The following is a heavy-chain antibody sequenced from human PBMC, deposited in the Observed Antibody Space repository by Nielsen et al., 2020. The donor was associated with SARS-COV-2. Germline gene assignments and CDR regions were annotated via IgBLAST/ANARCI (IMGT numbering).Heavy chain of an antibody. J-gene: IGHJ3*02. Sequence: GGSLRLSCAASGFTFSSYAMHWVRQAPGKGLEWVAVIWYDGSNKYYADSVKGRFTISRDNSKNTLYLQMNSLRAEDTAVYYCAKDQSSGYYYDAFDIWGQGTMVTVSS. D-gene: IGHD3-22*01. CDR2: IWYDGSNK. CDR3: AKDQSSGYYYDAFDI. V-gene: IGHV3-33*06. CDR1: GFTFSSYA.